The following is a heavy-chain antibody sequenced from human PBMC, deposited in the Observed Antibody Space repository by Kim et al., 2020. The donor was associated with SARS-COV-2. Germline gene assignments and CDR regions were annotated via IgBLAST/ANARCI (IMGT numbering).Heavy chain of an antibody. CDR3: ATASPPSN. J-gene: IGHJ4*02. CDR2: IYHDDRT. D-gene: IGHD3-3*02. V-gene: IGHV3-66*01. Sequence: GGSLRLSCAASGFTVSGNYMSWVRQAPGKGLEWVSVIYHDDRTDYAESVKGRFTISRDKSKNTLYLQMNSVKAGDTAVYYCATASPPSNWGQGTLVTVSS. CDR1: GFTVSGNY.